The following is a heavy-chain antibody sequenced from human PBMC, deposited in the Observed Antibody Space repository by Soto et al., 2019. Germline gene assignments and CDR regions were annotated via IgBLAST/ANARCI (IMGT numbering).Heavy chain of an antibody. CDR3: ARVALRTSTSLDY. CDR1: GFTFSSYW. CDR2: INSDGSTT. V-gene: IGHV3-74*01. J-gene: IGHJ4*02. Sequence: GGSLRLSCAASGFTFSSYWMNWVRQAPGKGLVWVSRINSDGSTTSYADSVKGRFTISRDNAKNTLYLQMNSLRAEDTAVYYCARVALRTSTSLDYWGQGTLVTVSS. D-gene: IGHD2-2*01.